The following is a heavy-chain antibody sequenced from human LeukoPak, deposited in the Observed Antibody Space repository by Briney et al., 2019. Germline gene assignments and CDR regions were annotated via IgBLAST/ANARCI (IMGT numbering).Heavy chain of an antibody. CDR1: GFTFSTSG. CDR3: SNNRYSSRWRGAFYV. V-gene: IGHV3-23*01. CDR2: IRGSDETT. D-gene: IGHD6-13*01. J-gene: IGHJ3*01. Sequence: GGSLRLSCAASGFTFSTSGMSWVRQAPGKGLEWVSSIRGSDETTYYADSVKGRFTISRDNSKNTLYLQMNSLRAEDTAVYYCSNNRYSSRWRGAFYVWPQGTIAAVSP.